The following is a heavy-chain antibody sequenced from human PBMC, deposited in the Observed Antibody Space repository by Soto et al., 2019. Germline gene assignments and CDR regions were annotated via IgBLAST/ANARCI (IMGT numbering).Heavy chain of an antibody. D-gene: IGHD2-2*02. J-gene: IGHJ5*02. CDR3: ARATIPA. CDR1: EFPFRSYW. V-gene: IGHV3-74*01. Sequence: EVQLVESGGGLVQPGGSLRLSCATSEFPFRSYWMHWVRQAPGKGLVGVSRISEDGSITTYADSVKGRFTISRDNAQSTLYLQMNSLRAEDTAMYYCARATIPAWGQGTLVTVSS. CDR2: ISEDGSIT.